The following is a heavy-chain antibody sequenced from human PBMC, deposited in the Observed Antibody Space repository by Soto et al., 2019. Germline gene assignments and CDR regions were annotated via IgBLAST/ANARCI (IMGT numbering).Heavy chain of an antibody. D-gene: IGHD1-26*01. Sequence: QVQLVGSGGGVVQPGRSLRLSCEASGFTFSHYAMHWVRQAPGKGLEWVALMSYDGSNEYYADSVKGRFTISRDNSKNTLYLQMSSLRAEDTAVYYCAKDGSHNFDYWGQGTLVTVSS. J-gene: IGHJ4*02. V-gene: IGHV3-30*18. CDR2: MSYDGSNE. CDR3: AKDGSHNFDY. CDR1: GFTFSHYA.